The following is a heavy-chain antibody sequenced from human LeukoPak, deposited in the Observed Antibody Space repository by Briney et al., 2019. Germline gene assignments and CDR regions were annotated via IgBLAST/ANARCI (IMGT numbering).Heavy chain of an antibody. CDR2: ISSSSSTI. D-gene: IGHD1-26*01. CDR1: GFTFNTYA. J-gene: IGHJ4*02. V-gene: IGHV3-48*04. CDR3: AREVGAMHY. Sequence: PGGSLRLSCAASGFTFNTYATNWVRQAPGKGLEWVSYISSSSSTIYYADSVKDRFTISRDNAKNSLYMQMNGLRAEDTAVYYCAREVGAMHYWGQGTLVTVSS.